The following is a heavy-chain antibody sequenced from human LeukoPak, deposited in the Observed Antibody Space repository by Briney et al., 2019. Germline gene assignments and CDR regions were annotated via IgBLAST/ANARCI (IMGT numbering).Heavy chain of an antibody. CDR2: IFHSGST. CDR3: ARWYSSSLGFDY. J-gene: IGHJ4*02. Sequence: SETLSLTCTVSGYSISSGHYWGWIRQPPGKGLEWIGSIFHSGSTYYNPSLKSRVTISVDTSKNQFSLKLSSVTAADTAVYYCARWYSSSLGFDYWGQGTLVTVSS. D-gene: IGHD6-6*01. V-gene: IGHV4-38-2*02. CDR1: GYSISSGHY.